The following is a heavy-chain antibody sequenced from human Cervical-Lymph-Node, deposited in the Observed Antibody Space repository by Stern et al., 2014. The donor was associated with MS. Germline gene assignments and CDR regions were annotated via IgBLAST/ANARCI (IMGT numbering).Heavy chain of an antibody. CDR1: GYSFTSHW. V-gene: IGHV5-51*01. CDR3: ARRMTTVTPGFDP. Sequence: MQLVQSGAEVKKPGESLKISCKGSGYSFTSHWIGGVRQMPGKGLAWMGIIYPGDTDPSYSPSFQGQVTISADKSISTAYLQWSSLKASDTAMYYCARRMTTVTPGFDPWGQGTLVTVSS. CDR2: IYPGDTDP. J-gene: IGHJ5*02. D-gene: IGHD4-17*01.